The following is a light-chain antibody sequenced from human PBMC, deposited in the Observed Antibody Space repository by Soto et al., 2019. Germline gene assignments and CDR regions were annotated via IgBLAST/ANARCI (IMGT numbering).Light chain of an antibody. CDR2: DNT. J-gene: IGLJ2*01. Sequence: QSVLTQPPSVSGAPGQRVTISCTGSSSNIGAGYDVHWYQRLPGTAPKLLIFDNTNRPSGVPDRFSGSKSGTSASLAITGLQADDEADYYCQSYDSGLTGSVFGGGTQLT. CDR1: SSNIGAGYD. V-gene: IGLV1-40*01. CDR3: QSYDSGLTGSV.